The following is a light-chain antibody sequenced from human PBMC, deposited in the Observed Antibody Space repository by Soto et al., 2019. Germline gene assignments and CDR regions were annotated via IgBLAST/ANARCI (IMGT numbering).Light chain of an antibody. CDR1: QSISSW. CDR2: KAS. J-gene: IGKJ1*01. CDR3: QQYNSYSQT. Sequence: DIQMTQSPSTLSASVGDRVTITCRASQSISSWLAWYQQKPGKAPKLLIYKASSLGSGVPSRFSGSGSGTEFTLTIRSLQPDDFATYYCQQYNSYSQTFGQGTKV. V-gene: IGKV1-5*03.